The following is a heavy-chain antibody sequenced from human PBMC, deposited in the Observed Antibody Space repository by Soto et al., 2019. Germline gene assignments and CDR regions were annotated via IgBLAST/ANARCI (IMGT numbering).Heavy chain of an antibody. D-gene: IGHD2-2*01. CDR3: ARIRYGPASGP. J-gene: IGHJ5*02. CDR1: GFTFRSYS. Sequence: GGSLRRSCAASGFTFRSYSMNSVRQAPGKGLEWVSSISSSSSYIYYADSVKGRFTISRDNAKNSLYLQMNSLRAEDTAVYYCARIRYGPASGPWGQGTLVTVSS. CDR2: ISSSSSYI. V-gene: IGHV3-21*01.